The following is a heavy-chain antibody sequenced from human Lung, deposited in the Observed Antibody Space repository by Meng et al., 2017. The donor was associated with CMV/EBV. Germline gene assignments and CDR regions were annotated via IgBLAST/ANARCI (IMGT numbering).Heavy chain of an antibody. CDR2: INPSGGST. V-gene: IGHV1-46*01. Sequence: SVKVSCKASGYTFTSYYMHWVRQAPGQGLEWMGIINPSGGSTSYAQKFQGRVTMTRDTSTRTVYMELSSLRTEDTAVYYCARKPVLGAMDYWGQGTLVTVSS. CDR3: ARKPVLGAMDY. D-gene: IGHD2-2*01. CDR1: GYTFTSYY. J-gene: IGHJ4*02.